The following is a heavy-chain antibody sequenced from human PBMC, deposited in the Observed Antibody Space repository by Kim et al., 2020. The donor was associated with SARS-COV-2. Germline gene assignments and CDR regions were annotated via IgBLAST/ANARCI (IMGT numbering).Heavy chain of an antibody. CDR2: TYKNENS. J-gene: IGHJ3*02. D-gene: IGHD1-7*01. CDR3: ARDRWNSIWDDGFDI. V-gene: IGHV4-59*13. CDR1: GDSISNYN. Sequence: SETLSLTCTVSGDSISNYNWNWIRQSPGKGLEWIGTTYKNENSRYNPSLESRVTMSLDTSKNQFSVTMTSVTAADTAVYYCARDRWNSIWDDGFDIWGQGTMVTVSS.